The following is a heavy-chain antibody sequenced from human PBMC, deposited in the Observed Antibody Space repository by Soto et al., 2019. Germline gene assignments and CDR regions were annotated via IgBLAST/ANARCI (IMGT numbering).Heavy chain of an antibody. V-gene: IGHV3-21*01. Sequence: EVQLVESGGGLVKPGGSLRLSCAASGFTFSSYSMNWVRQAPGKGLEWVSSISSSSSYIYYADSVKGRFTISRDNAKNSLYLQMNGLRAEDTAVYYCASNYCSSTSCYVRNYYYYYMDVWGKGTTVTVSS. CDR1: GFTFSSYS. D-gene: IGHD2-2*01. J-gene: IGHJ6*03. CDR3: ASNYCSSTSCYVRNYYYYYMDV. CDR2: ISSSSSYI.